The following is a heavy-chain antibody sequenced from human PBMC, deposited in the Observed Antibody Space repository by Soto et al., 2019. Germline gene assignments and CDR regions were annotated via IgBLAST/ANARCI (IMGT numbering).Heavy chain of an antibody. V-gene: IGHV3-30-3*01. D-gene: IGHD6-19*01. Sequence: GGSLRLSCAASGFTFSSYAMHWVRQAPGKGLEWVAVISYDGSNKYYADSVKGRFTISRDNSKNTLYLQMNSLRAEDTAVYYCARALVSHSKWLVDYYYGMDVWGQGTTVTAP. CDR2: ISYDGSNK. CDR1: GFTFSSYA. J-gene: IGHJ6*02. CDR3: ARALVSHSKWLVDYYYGMDV.